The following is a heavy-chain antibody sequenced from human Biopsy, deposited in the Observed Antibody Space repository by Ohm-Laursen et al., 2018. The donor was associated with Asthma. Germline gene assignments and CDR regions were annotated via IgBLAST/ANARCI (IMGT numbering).Heavy chain of an antibody. V-gene: IGHV1-69*01. Sequence: SSVKVSCKAPGGTFSNFATSWVRQAPGQGLEWLGGITTVFGTTNYAQKFQGRVTITADESTSTAYMEVISLRSEDTAIYYCARCQVGYSSGWSLLLKKIYYSGMDVWGQGTAVTVSS. CDR2: ITTVFGTT. D-gene: IGHD6-19*01. CDR1: GGTFSNFA. J-gene: IGHJ6*02. CDR3: ARCQVGYSSGWSLLLKKIYYSGMDV.